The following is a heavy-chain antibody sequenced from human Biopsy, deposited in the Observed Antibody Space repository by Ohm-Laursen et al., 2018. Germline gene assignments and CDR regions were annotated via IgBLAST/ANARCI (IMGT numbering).Heavy chain of an antibody. V-gene: IGHV4-4*07. CDR3: ARDLPSSYYYAMDV. CDR2: TYKGGNT. J-gene: IGHJ6*02. Sequence: SETLSLTCTVSGDSISSYYWSWIRQPAGKGLEWIGHTYKGGNTNHNPSLKSRVSMSVDTSKNQLSLTLGSVTAADTAVYYCARDLPSSYYYAMDVWGQGTTVTVSS. CDR1: GDSISSYY.